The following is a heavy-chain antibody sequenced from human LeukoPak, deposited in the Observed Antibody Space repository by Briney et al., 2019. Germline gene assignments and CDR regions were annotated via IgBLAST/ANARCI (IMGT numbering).Heavy chain of an antibody. CDR1: GDSISSSY. Sequence: LSLTCSVSGDSISSSYWSWIRQAPGKGLEWVSYISGFSHNIQYADSVKGRFTVSRDNGKKSLYLQMNSLRAEDTAVYFCARDLRNGGFSDWDQGTLVTVSS. CDR2: ISGFSHNI. J-gene: IGHJ4*02. V-gene: IGHV3-11*04. D-gene: IGHD3-10*01. CDR3: ARDLRNGGFSD.